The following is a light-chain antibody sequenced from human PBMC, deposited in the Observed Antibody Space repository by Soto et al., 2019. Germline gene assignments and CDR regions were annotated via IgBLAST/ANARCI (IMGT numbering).Light chain of an antibody. CDR3: QQYHDWRRPT. J-gene: IGKJ4*01. V-gene: IGKV3-15*01. Sequence: EIVMTQSPATLSVSPGERATLSCRASPSISSTLAWYQQIPGQAPRLLIYGASTRAPGIPARFSGSGSGTEFTHTISSLQSEDFAVYYCQQYHDWRRPTFGGGTKVEIK. CDR1: PSISST. CDR2: GAS.